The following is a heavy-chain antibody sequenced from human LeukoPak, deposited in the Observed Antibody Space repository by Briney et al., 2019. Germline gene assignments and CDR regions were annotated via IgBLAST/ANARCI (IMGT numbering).Heavy chain of an antibody. CDR2: TRSKASSYAT. CDR1: GFTFSGSA. Sequence: GGSLRLSCAASGFTFSGSAMHWVRQASGKGLEWVGRTRSKASSYATAYAASVKGRFTISRDDSKNTAYLQMNSLKTEDTAVYYCTRSLPIVGAPYYFDYWGQGTLVTVSS. J-gene: IGHJ4*02. D-gene: IGHD1-26*01. V-gene: IGHV3-73*01. CDR3: TRSLPIVGAPYYFDY.